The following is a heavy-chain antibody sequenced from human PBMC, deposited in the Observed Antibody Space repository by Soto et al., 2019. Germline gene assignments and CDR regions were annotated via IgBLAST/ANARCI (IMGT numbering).Heavy chain of an antibody. CDR2: IYYSGST. V-gene: IGHV4-31*03. Sequence: KTSETLSLTCTVSGGSISSGGYYWSWIRQHPGKGLEWIGYIYYSGSTYYNPSLKSRVTISVDTSKNQFSLKLSSVTAADTAVYYCAGDCSSTSLKDRGSWFDPWGQGTLVTVSS. CDR3: AGDCSSTSLKDRGSWFDP. J-gene: IGHJ5*02. D-gene: IGHD2-2*01. CDR1: GGSISSGGYY.